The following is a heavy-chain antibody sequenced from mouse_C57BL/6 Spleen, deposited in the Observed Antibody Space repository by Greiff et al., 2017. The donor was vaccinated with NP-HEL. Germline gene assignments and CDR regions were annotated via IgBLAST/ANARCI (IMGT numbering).Heavy chain of an antibody. D-gene: IGHD1-1*01. Sequence: EVKLQESGPGLVKPSQSLSLTCSVTGYSITSGYYWNWIRQFPGNKLEWMGYISYDGSNNYNPSLKNRISITRDTSKNQFFLKLNSVTTEDTATYYCSEGRGSSYGYFDVWGTGTTVTVSS. CDR2: ISYDGSN. J-gene: IGHJ1*03. V-gene: IGHV3-6*01. CDR3: SEGRGSSYGYFDV. CDR1: GYSITSGYY.